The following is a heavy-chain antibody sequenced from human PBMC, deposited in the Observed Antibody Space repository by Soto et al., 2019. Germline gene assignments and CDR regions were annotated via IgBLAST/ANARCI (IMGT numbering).Heavy chain of an antibody. CDR1: GFDASVNF. V-gene: IGHV3-66*01. D-gene: IGHD3-10*01. Sequence: GGSLRLSCAASGFDASVNFMTWVRQAPGKGLEWVSSINNAGTTFYADSVKGRFTISRDDSKNTLFLQMNSLRVADTAMYYCARVRDSVGISVQALFDYWGKGTLVTVSS. J-gene: IGHJ4*02. CDR3: ARVRDSVGISVQALFDY. CDR2: INNAGTT.